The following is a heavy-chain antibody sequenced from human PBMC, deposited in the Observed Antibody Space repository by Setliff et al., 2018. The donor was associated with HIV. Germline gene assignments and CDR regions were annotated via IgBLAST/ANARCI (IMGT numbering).Heavy chain of an antibody. D-gene: IGHD6-19*01. J-gene: IGHJ4*02. CDR1: AGSFSSDSYY. CDR3: ARGVRDNSGWSSYYFDY. Sequence: PPETLSLTCSVSAGSFSSDSYYWGWIRQFPGKGLEWIGSIYYSGSTYYHPYLKSRVTISVDTSKKQFSLRLTSVTAADTAVYYCARGVRDNSGWSSYYFDYWGQGTLVTV. V-gene: IGHV4-39*07. CDR2: IYYSGST.